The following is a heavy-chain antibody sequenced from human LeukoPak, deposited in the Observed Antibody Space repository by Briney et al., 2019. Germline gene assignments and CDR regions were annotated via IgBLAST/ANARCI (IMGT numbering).Heavy chain of an antibody. V-gene: IGHV4-34*01. CDR1: GGSFSGYY. D-gene: IGHD6-13*01. J-gene: IGHJ5*02. Sequence: SETLSLTCAVYGGSFSGYYWSWIRQPPGKGLEWIGEINHSGSTNYNPSLKSRVTISVDTSKNQFSLKLSSVTAADTAVYYCARGARLAAAGMFDPWGQGTLVTVSS. CDR2: INHSGST. CDR3: ARGARLAAAGMFDP.